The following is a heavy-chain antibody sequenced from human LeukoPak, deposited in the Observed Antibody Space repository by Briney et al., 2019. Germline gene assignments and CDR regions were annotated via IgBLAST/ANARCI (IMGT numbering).Heavy chain of an antibody. Sequence: SETLSLTGTVSGGSISSGGYYWSWIRQHPGKGLEWIGYIYYSGSTYYNPSLKSRVTISVDTSKNQFSLKLSSVTAADTAVYYCAREGAALTAAFDIWGQGTMVTVSS. CDR3: AREGAALTAAFDI. D-gene: IGHD6-6*01. CDR1: GGSISSGGYY. J-gene: IGHJ3*02. V-gene: IGHV4-31*03. CDR2: IYYSGST.